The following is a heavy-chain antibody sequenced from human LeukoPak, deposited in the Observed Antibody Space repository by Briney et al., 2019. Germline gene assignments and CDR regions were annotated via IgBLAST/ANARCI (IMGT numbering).Heavy chain of an antibody. Sequence: GGSLRLSCAASGFTFSSYAMHWVRQTPGKGLEWAAVISYDGSNKYYADSVKGRFTISRDNSKNTLYLQMNSLRAEDTAVYYCARGEAAATYYFDYWGQGTLVTVSS. CDR3: ARGEAAATYYFDY. D-gene: IGHD6-13*01. CDR2: ISYDGSNK. V-gene: IGHV3-30*04. J-gene: IGHJ4*02. CDR1: GFTFSSYA.